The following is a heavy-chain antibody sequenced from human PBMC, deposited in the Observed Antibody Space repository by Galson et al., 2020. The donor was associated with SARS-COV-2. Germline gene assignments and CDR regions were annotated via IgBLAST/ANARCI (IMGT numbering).Heavy chain of an antibody. Sequence: GGSLRLSCAASGFIISYNYISWVRQAPGKGLEWVSTTYTDGSKNYADSVKGRFTISRDNSKNTLYLQMNSLRAEDTAIYYCARDRGSPWRHLWIWGQGTMVTVSS. V-gene: IGHV3-53*01. CDR1: GFIISYNY. CDR3: ARDRGSPWRHLWI. D-gene: IGHD3-16*01. CDR2: TYTDGSK. J-gene: IGHJ3*02.